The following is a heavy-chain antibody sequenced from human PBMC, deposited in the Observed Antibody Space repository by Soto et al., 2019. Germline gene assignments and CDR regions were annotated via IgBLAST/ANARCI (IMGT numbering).Heavy chain of an antibody. CDR3: ASQEELPSSSLDY. J-gene: IGHJ4*02. CDR1: GYTFTSYY. CDR2: INPSGGST. Sequence: QVQLVQSGAEVKKPGASVKVSCKASGYTFTSYYMHWVRQAPGQGLEWMGIINPSGGSTSYAQKFQGRVTMTRDTSTSTVYRELRSLRSEDTAVYYCASQEELPSSSLDYWGQGTLVTVSS. V-gene: IGHV1-46*01. D-gene: IGHD1-7*01.